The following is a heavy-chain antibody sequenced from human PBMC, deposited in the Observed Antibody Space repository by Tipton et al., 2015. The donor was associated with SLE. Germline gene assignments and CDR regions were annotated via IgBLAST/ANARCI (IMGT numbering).Heavy chain of an antibody. CDR1: GGSISSSSYY. J-gene: IGHJ5*02. CDR2: INHSGST. Sequence: TLSLTCTVSGGSISSSSYYWGWIRQPPGKGLEWIGEINHSGSTNYNPSLKSRVTISVDTSKNQFSLKLSSVTAADTAMYYCARRKGSGWQGDNWFDPWGQGTLIIVSS. D-gene: IGHD6-19*01. CDR3: ARRKGSGWQGDNWFDP. V-gene: IGHV4-39*07.